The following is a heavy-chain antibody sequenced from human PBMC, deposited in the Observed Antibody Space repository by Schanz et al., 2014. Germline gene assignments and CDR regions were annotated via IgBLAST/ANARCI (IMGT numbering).Heavy chain of an antibody. CDR1: GFTFSSYG. CDR2: IWSDGSTK. CDR3: ARAHGNNWYGKGLDY. Sequence: QVQLVESGGGVVQPGWSLRLSCAASGFTFSSYGMHWVRQAPGKGLEWVAVIWSDGSTKYYADSVKGRFTISRDNSKNTLYLQMNSLRADDTAVYFCARAHGNNWYGKGLDYWGQGTQVTVSS. J-gene: IGHJ4*02. D-gene: IGHD1-1*01. V-gene: IGHV3-33*01.